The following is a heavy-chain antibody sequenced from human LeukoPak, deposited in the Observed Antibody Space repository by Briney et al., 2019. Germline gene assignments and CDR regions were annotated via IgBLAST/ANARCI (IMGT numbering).Heavy chain of an antibody. J-gene: IGHJ4*02. CDR2: INHRGST. V-gene: IGHV4-34*01. CDR3: ARGPPLNPGDFDSSGYYYFDY. Sequence: SETLSLTCAVYGGSFSGYWWSWVRLPPGKGLEWIGEINHRGSTNYNPSLKSRVTIAVDTSKIQFSLKLSSVTAADTAAYYCARGPPLNPGDFDSSGYYYFDYWGLGTLVTVSS. CDR1: GGSFSGYW. D-gene: IGHD3-22*01.